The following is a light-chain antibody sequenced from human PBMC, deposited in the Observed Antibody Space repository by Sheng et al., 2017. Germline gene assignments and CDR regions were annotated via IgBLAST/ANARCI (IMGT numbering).Light chain of an antibody. V-gene: IGKV3-15*01. CDR1: QSVNNN. J-gene: IGKJ2*03. Sequence: VATQSPATLSVIPGERATLSCRASQSVNNNVAWYQQKPGQAPRLLMCGASTRASGVPARFSGSGSGTDFTLTINSLQSEDFAVYYCHQYHSWPQSFGQGTKLEI. CDR2: GAS. CDR3: HQYHSWPQS.